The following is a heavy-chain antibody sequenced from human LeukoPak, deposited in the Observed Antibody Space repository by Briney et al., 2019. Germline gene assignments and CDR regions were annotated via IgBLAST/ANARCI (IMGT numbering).Heavy chain of an antibody. CDR2: ISYDGSNK. CDR3: AKDLHRIAAAGYFDY. CDR1: GFTFSSYG. V-gene: IGHV3-30*18. Sequence: PGGSLRLSCAASGFTFSSYGMHWVRQAPGKGLEWVAVISYDGSNKYYADSAKGRFTISRDNSKNTLYLQMNSLRAEDTAVYYCAKDLHRIAAAGYFDYWGQGTLVTVSS. J-gene: IGHJ4*02. D-gene: IGHD6-13*01.